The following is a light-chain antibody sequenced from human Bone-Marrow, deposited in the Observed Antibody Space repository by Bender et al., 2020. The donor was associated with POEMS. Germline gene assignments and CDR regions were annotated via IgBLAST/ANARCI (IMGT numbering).Light chain of an antibody. V-gene: IGLV2-14*01. Sequence: QSALTQPASVSGSPGQSITISCTGTSSDVGGYEYVSWYQQHPGKAPKLTIYEVTNRPSGISNRFSGSKSGNTASLTISGLQAEDEADYYCISYTGTRTYVFGTGTKVTVL. J-gene: IGLJ1*01. CDR2: EVT. CDR3: ISYTGTRTYV. CDR1: SSDVGGYEY.